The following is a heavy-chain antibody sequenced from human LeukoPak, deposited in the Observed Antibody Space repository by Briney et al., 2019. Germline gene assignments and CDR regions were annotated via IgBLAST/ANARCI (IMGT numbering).Heavy chain of an antibody. D-gene: IGHD5-24*01. V-gene: IGHV4-34*01. CDR3: ARGRQSRYKNERNNWFDP. CDR1: GGSFSGYY. Sequence: SETPSLTCAVYGGSFSGYYWSWIRQPPGKGLEWIGEINHSGSTNYNPSLKSRVTISVDTSKNQFSLKLSSVTAADTAVYYCARGRQSRYKNERNNWFDPWGQGTLVTVSS. J-gene: IGHJ5*02. CDR2: INHSGST.